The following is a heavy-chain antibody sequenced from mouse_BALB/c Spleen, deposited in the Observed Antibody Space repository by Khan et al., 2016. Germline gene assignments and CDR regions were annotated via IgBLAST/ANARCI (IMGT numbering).Heavy chain of an antibody. Sequence: EVELVESGGGLVKPGGSLKLSCAASGFTFSTYAMSWVRQTPEKRLEWVASISSDGSDTYYPDSVKGRFTISRDNAENSLYLQMSSLRSEDTAMYFCARLNTAYYFDYWGQGTTLTVSS. V-gene: IGHV5-9-3*01. CDR1: GFTFSTYA. D-gene: IGHD1-2*01. CDR3: ARLNTAYYFDY. CDR2: ISSDGSDT. J-gene: IGHJ2*01.